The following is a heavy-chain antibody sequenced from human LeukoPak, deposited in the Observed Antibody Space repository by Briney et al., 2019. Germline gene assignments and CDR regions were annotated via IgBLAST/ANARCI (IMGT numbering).Heavy chain of an antibody. D-gene: IGHD5-12*01. Sequence: SETLSLTCSVSGDSISSSIYYWSWIRQPAGKGLEWIGRMSTSGSTSYNPSLKSRVTISVDTSKNQFSLKLSSVTAADTAVYYCASDSGYADYYYGMDVWGQGTTVTVSS. J-gene: IGHJ6*02. CDR2: MSTSGST. CDR3: ASDSGYADYYYGMDV. CDR1: GDSISSSIYY. V-gene: IGHV4-61*02.